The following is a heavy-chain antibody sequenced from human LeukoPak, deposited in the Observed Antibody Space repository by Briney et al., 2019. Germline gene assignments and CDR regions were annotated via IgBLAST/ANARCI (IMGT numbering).Heavy chain of an antibody. V-gene: IGHV4-59*01. J-gene: IGHJ6*03. Sequence: SETLSLTCTVSGGSISGFYWSWVRQPPGKGLEWIGYIYHTGSTNYNPSLKSRVTISVDTSKNQFSLKLSSVTAADTAVYYCARGRGGNNRPLSYYYYMDVWGKGTTVTVSS. CDR1: GGSISGFY. CDR2: IYHTGST. CDR3: ARGRGGNNRPLSYYYYMDV. D-gene: IGHD4-23*01.